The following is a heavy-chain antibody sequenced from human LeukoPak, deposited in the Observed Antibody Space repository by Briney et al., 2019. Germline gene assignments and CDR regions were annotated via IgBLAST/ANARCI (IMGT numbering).Heavy chain of an antibody. Sequence: SETLSLTCAVYGGSFSGYYWSWIRQPPGKGLEWIGEINHSGSTNYNPSLKSRVTISVDTSKNQFSLKLSSVTAADRAVYYCARPSYYYGSGSYYKGRYYFDYWGQGTLVTVSS. D-gene: IGHD3-10*01. CDR3: ARPSYYYGSGSYYKGRYYFDY. CDR1: GGSFSGYY. J-gene: IGHJ4*02. V-gene: IGHV4-34*01. CDR2: INHSGST.